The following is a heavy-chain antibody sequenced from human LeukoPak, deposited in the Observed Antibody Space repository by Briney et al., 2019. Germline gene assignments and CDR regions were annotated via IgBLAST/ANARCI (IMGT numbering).Heavy chain of an antibody. V-gene: IGHV4-34*01. J-gene: IGHJ4*02. Sequence: PSETLSLTCAVYGVSFSGYYWSWIRQPPGKGLEWIGEINHSGSTKYNPSLKSRVTISVDTSKNQFSLKLSSVTAADTAVYYCAAWYYDILTGNYLFDYWGQGTLVTVSS. CDR2: INHSGST. D-gene: IGHD3-9*01. CDR1: GVSFSGYY. CDR3: AAWYYDILTGNYLFDY.